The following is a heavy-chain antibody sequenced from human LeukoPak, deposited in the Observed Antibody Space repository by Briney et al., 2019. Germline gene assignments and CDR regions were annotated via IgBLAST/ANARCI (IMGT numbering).Heavy chain of an antibody. CDR3: AKGYHYYDSSGFDY. CDR1: GFTFSSYA. Sequence: GGSLRLSCAASGFTFSSYAMHWVRQAPGKGLEWVAVISYDGSNKYYADSVKGRFTISRDNSKNTLYLQMSSLRAEDTAVYYCAKGYHYYDSSGFDYWGQGTLVTVSS. V-gene: IGHV3-30*04. CDR2: ISYDGSNK. D-gene: IGHD3-22*01. J-gene: IGHJ4*02.